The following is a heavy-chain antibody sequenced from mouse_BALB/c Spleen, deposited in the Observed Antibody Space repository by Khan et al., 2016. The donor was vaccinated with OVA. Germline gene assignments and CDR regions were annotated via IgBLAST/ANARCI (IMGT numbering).Heavy chain of an antibody. D-gene: IGHD1-1*01. CDR3: ATSYFYGYYFDY. CDR2: ISSDSNTI. Sequence: DVHLVESGGGLVQSGGSRKLSCAASGFTFTSYGMHWIRQAPEQGLEWVAYISSDSNTIYYADTVKGRFPLSRDNPKNTLFLQMTSLRFGDTAMYFGATSYFYGYYFDYWGQGTTLTVSS. J-gene: IGHJ2*01. CDR1: GFTFTSYG. V-gene: IGHV5-17*02.